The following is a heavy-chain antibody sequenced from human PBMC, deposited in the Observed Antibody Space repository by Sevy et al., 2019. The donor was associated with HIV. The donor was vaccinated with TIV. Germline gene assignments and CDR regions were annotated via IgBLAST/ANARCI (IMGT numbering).Heavy chain of an antibody. CDR3: AKDSILVAGPFDY. J-gene: IGHJ4*02. CDR1: GFTFSSYA. CDR2: FTGSGTNT. V-gene: IGHV3-23*01. D-gene: IGHD6-19*01. Sequence: RGSLRLSCAASGFTFSSYAMSWVRQAPGKGLEWVSSFTGSGTNTFYADSVKGRFTISRDNSKNTRYLQMNSLRAEDTAVYYCAKDSILVAGPFDYWGQGTLVTVSS.